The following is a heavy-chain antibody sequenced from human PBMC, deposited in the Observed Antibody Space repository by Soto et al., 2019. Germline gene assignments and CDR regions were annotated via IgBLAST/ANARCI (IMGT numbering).Heavy chain of an antibody. Sequence: QVQLVQSGAEVKEPGASVKISCKASRYTFTAHAVHWLRQAPGQSLEWLGWIDTGNHNTEYSQTFQDRVTITADTFANRVDMKLSSLSFEDTAVYYCARDAKCDPRHVEAQQDDYFDYWGQRTLVTVSS. J-gene: IGHJ4*02. CDR1: RYTFTAHA. CDR2: IDTGNHNT. D-gene: IGHD1-1*01. CDR3: ARDAKCDPRHVEAQQDDYFDY. V-gene: IGHV1-3*04.